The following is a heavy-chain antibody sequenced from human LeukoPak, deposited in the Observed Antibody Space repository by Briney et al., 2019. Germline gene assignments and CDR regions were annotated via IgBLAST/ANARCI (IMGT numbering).Heavy chain of an antibody. Sequence: GGSLRLSCAASGSGFSFRNASMTWVRQAPGKGLEWVGRIKSKGDGGTTDYAAPVKGRFTMSRGDSQSTLYLQMNSLKVEDTGIYYCSTDWYDYWGQGTLVTVSS. J-gene: IGHJ4*02. CDR3: STDWYDY. D-gene: IGHD6-13*01. CDR1: GSGFSFRNAS. CDR2: IKSKGDGGTT. V-gene: IGHV3-15*01.